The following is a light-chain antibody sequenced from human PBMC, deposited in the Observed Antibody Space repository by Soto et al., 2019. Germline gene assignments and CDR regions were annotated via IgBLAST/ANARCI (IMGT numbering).Light chain of an antibody. CDR1: QGIRND. CDR3: LQHNSYSWT. Sequence: DIQMTQSPSSLSASVGDRVTISCRASQGIRNDLLWYQQKPGKAPKRLIYATSSLQSGVPSRFSGDGSGTEFTLTISSLQPEDFATYYCLQHNSYSWTFGQGTKVDIK. CDR2: ATS. V-gene: IGKV1-17*01. J-gene: IGKJ1*01.